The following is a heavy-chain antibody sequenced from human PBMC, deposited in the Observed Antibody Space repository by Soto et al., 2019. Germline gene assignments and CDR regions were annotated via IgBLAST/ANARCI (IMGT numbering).Heavy chain of an antibody. CDR1: GFANY. CDR3: ARPSGNNERAFDL. CDR2: IFGGGRM. J-gene: IGHJ3*01. V-gene: IGHV3-53*01. D-gene: IGHD1-26*01. Sequence: EAQVVESGGGLVQPGGSLRLYCATSGFANYLIWVRQAPGKGLECVSGIFGGGRMYYADSVKGRFITSKDNSNNMVYLQINSLRAEDTAIYYCARPSGNNERAFDLWGRGTVVAVSS.